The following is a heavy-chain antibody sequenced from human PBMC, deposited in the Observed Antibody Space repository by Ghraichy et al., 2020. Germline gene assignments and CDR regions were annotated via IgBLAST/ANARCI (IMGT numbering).Heavy chain of an antibody. V-gene: IGHV4-39*01. D-gene: IGHD2-2*01. CDR3: ASGHCGSYSCHAVDD. CDR1: GGSTSNSSYY. CDR2: IFHSGTT. Sequence: SETLSLTCTVSGGSTSNSSYYWGWIRQPPGKGLDWIGNIFHSGTTYYNPSLNSRVTISVDTSKNQVSLKLRSVTAADTGVYYCASGHCGSYSCHAVDDWGQGALVTVSS. J-gene: IGHJ4*02.